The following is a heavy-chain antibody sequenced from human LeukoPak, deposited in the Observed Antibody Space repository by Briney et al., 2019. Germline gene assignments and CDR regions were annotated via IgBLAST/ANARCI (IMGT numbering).Heavy chain of an antibody. V-gene: IGHV3-48*03. J-gene: IGHJ4*02. D-gene: IGHD3-22*01. Sequence: GGSLRLSCAAFGFTFSSYEMNWVRQAPGKGLEWVSYISSSGSTIYYADSVKGRFTISRDNAKNSLYLQMNSLRAEDTAVYYCAGYYDSSGYLDYWGQGTLVTVSS. CDR3: AGYYDSSGYLDY. CDR1: GFTFSSYE. CDR2: ISSSGSTI.